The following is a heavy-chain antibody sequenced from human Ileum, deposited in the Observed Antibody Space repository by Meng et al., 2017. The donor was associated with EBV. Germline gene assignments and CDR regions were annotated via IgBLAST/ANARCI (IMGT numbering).Heavy chain of an antibody. D-gene: IGHD3-10*01. CDR3: ARDGGGGSGSYYRWFES. J-gene: IGHJ5*01. CDR2: IYYSGNT. Sequence: QVQLQESGPGLVKPSQTLSLTSAVXXGSINGGNYYWSWIRQPPRKGLEWIGYIYYSGNTYYNPSLKSRVTISVDTSKNQFSLNLNSVTAADTAVYYCARDGGGGSGSYYRWFESWGQGTLVTSPQ. CDR1: XGSINGGNYY. V-gene: IGHV4-30-4*01.